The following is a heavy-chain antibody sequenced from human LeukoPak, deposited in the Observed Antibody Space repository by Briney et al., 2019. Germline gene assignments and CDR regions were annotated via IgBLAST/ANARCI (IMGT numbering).Heavy chain of an antibody. V-gene: IGHV1-18*01. CDR3: SRGSDYGHYGDC. J-gene: IGHJ4*02. CDR1: GYTLTRYG. D-gene: IGHD4-17*01. Sequence: ASVNVSCKASGYTLTRYGISWVRLAPGPGLEWMGWVSAYNGNTNYAQKPQGRDTMTTDTTTTTAHMAQWTLSSDGTAVYFCSRGSDYGHYGDCCGQRTLV. CDR2: VSAYNGNT.